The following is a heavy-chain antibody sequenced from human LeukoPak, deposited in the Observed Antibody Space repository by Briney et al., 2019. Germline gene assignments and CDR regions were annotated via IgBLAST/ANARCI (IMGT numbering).Heavy chain of an antibody. J-gene: IGHJ6*03. V-gene: IGHV4-39*01. CDR2: IYYSGTT. CDR3: ARHPYYYYMDV. Sequence: SETLPLTCTVSGGSIRSSSYCWGWIRQPPGKGLEWIGSIYYSGTTYYNPSLKSRVTISVDTSKNQFSLRLSSVTAADTAVYYCARHPYYYYMDVWGKGTTVTVSS. CDR1: GGSIRSSSYC.